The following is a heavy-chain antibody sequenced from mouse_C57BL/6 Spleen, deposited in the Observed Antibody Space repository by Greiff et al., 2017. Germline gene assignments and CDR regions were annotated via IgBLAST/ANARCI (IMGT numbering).Heavy chain of an antibody. CDR1: GYTFTSYW. CDR2: IHPNSGST. J-gene: IGHJ2*01. V-gene: IGHV1-64*01. CDR3: ARSEIYYYGSSCDY. Sequence: QVQLQQPGAELVKPGASVKLSCKASGYTFTSYWMHWVKQRPGQGLEWIGMIHPNSGSTNYNEKFKSKATLTVDKSSSTAYMQLSSLTSEDSAVYYCARSEIYYYGSSCDYWGQGTTLTVSS. D-gene: IGHD1-1*01.